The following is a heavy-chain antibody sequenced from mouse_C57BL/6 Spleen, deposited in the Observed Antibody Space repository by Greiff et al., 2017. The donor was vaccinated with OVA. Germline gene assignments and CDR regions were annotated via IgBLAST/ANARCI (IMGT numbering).Heavy chain of an antibody. D-gene: IGHD1-2*01. CDR1: GFSLTSYG. Sequence: QVQLKESGPGLVQPSQSLSITCTVSGFSLTSYGVHWVRQSPGKGLEWLGVIWSGGSTDYNAAFMSRLSITKDNSKRQVFFKMNSLQADDTAIYDGAKTANLYYVDYWGQGTTLTVSS. CDR2: IWSGGST. CDR3: AKTANLYYVDY. V-gene: IGHV2-5*01. J-gene: IGHJ2*01.